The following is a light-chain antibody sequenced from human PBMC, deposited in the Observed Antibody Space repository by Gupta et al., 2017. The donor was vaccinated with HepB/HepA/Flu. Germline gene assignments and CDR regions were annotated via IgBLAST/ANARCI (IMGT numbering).Light chain of an antibody. CDR1: QSVDRH. CDR2: GSS. V-gene: IGKV3-15*01. CDR3: QQENEWPLT. J-gene: IGKJ4*01. Sequence: EIGLTHSPATLSVSPGERVTLSCRANQSVDRHLAWYQQKPGQAPRLLIYGSSSRATGVPTRFSDSGAGTEFTLTISSRQSRDFAVYYCQQENEWPLTFGGGTKVEI.